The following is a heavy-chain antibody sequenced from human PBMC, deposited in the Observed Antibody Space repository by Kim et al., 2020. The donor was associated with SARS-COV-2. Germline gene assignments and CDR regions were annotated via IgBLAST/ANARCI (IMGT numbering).Heavy chain of an antibody. V-gene: IGHV1-18*01. CDR3: ARVVVVPAATLLDY. D-gene: IGHD2-2*01. J-gene: IGHJ4*02. CDR2: ISAYNGNT. Sequence: ASVKVSCKASGYTFTNYGISWVRQAPGQGLEWMGWISAYNGNTNYAQKLQGRVTMTTDTSTSTAYMELRSLRSDDTAVYYCARVVVVPAATLLDYWGQGTLVTVSS. CDR1: GYTFTNYG.